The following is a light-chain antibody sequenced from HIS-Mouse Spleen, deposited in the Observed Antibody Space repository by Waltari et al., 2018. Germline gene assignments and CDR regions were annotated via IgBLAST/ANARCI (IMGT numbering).Light chain of an antibody. CDR2: AAS. V-gene: IGKV1-8*01. CDR1: QGISSY. Sequence: AIRMTHSPSHFPPSPGGRSTITCRASQGISSYLAWYQQKPGKAPKLLIYAASTLQSGVPSRFSGSGSGTDFTLTISCLQSEDFATYYCQQYYSYPLTFGPGTKVDIK. J-gene: IGKJ3*01. CDR3: QQYYSYPLT.